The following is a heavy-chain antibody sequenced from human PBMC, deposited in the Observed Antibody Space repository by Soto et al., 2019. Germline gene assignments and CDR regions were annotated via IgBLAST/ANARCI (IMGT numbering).Heavy chain of an antibody. J-gene: IGHJ6*02. Sequence: LSLSRSTSGYTYSDEHMGWVRKDTGKGLEWVSGISGGGSYIFYADSVQGRFSISRDNAKNSLFLEMNSLRVEDTAVYYCARDSDCHSTSCFFPPHVWGQGTTVTVSS. CDR3: ARDSDCHSTSCFFPPHV. D-gene: IGHD2-2*01. V-gene: IGHV3-11*04. CDR2: ISGGGSYI. CDR1: GYTYSDEH.